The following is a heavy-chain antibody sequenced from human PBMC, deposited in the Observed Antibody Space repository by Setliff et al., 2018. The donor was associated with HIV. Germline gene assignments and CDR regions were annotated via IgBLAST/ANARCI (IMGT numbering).Heavy chain of an antibody. Sequence: ASETLSLTCGVSGYSMSSGYCWGWIRQPPGKGLEWIGNVYHTGSTYYNPSLKSRVTISVDTSKNQFSLKLSSVIAADTAVYYCARHAAGPDGPFDYWGQGTLVTVSS. D-gene: IGHD2-2*01. CDR2: VYHTGST. V-gene: IGHV4-38-2*01. CDR1: GYSMSSGYC. J-gene: IGHJ4*02. CDR3: ARHAAGPDGPFDY.